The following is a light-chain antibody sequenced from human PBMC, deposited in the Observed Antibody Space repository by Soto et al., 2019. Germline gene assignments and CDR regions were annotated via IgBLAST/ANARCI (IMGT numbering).Light chain of an antibody. CDR3: QQRGDWPPIT. Sequence: DIGMTQSPATLSVSPGDRALLSCRASQSVSTFLAWFQQKPGQPPRLLIYNASNRTTGIPARFSGSGSGTDFTLTISSLEPEDFAVYYCQQRGDWPPITLGQGTRLEIK. J-gene: IGKJ5*01. CDR1: QSVSTF. V-gene: IGKV3-11*01. CDR2: NAS.